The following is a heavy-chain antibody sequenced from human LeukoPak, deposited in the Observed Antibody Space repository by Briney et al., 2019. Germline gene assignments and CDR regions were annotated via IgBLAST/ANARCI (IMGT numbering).Heavy chain of an antibody. J-gene: IGHJ4*01. CDR1: EFTFSSYW. Sequence: GGSLRLSCAASEFTFSSYWMHWVRQAPGKGLVWVSRISGDGRSTSYADSVKGRFTISRDNAKNSLYLQMNSLRAEDTAVYYCARALPGSTSCLDYWGHGTLVTVSS. V-gene: IGHV3-74*01. CDR3: ARALPGSTSCLDY. D-gene: IGHD2-2*01. CDR2: ISGDGRST.